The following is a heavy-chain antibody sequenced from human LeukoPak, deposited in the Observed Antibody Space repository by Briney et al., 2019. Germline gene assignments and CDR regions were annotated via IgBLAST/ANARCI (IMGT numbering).Heavy chain of an antibody. J-gene: IGHJ3*02. CDR2: ISYDGSNK. Sequence: GGSLRLSCAASGFTFSSYGMHWVRQAPGKGLEWVAVISYDGSNKYYADSVKGRFTISRDNSKNTLYLQMNSLRAEDTAVYYCAKDVVVVVAATPCAFDIWGQGTMVTVSS. CDR1: GFTFSSYG. CDR3: AKDVVVVVAATPCAFDI. D-gene: IGHD2-15*01. V-gene: IGHV3-30*18.